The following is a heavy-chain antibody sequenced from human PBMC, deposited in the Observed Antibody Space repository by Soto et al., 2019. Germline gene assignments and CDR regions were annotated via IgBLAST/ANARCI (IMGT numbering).Heavy chain of an antibody. V-gene: IGHV3-21*01. Sequence: EVQLVESGGGLVKPGGSLRLSCAASGFTFSSYSMNWVRQAPGKGLEGVSSISSSSSYIYYADSVKGRFTISRDNAKNSLYLQMNSLRAEDTAVYYCARDWADEYFDYWGQGTLVTVSS. CDR1: GFTFSSYS. CDR2: ISSSSSYI. J-gene: IGHJ4*02. D-gene: IGHD6-6*01. CDR3: ARDWADEYFDY.